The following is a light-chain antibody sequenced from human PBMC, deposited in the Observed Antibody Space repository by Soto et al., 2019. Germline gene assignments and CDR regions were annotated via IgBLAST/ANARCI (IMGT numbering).Light chain of an antibody. CDR3: MLFYGGARPVV. Sequence: QAVVTQEPSLTVSPGGTVTLTCGSSTGAVSSGHYPYWFQQKPGQAPRTLIYDTSNKHSWTPARFSGSLLGGKAALTLSGAQPEDEAEYYCMLFYGGARPVVFGGGTKLTVL. J-gene: IGLJ2*01. CDR2: DTS. CDR1: TGAVSSGHY. V-gene: IGLV7-46*01.